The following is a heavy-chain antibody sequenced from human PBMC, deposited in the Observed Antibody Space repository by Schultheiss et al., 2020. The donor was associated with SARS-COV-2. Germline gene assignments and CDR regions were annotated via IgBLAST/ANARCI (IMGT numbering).Heavy chain of an antibody. CDR3: TRDRYYYGSGKTRFDP. Sequence: SETLSLTCAVYGGSFSGYYWSWIRQPPGKGLEWIGEINHSGSTNYNSSLKSRVTISVDTSKNQFSLKLSSVTAADTAVYYCTRDRYYYGSGKTRFDPWGQGTLVTVSS. CDR2: INHSGST. CDR1: GGSFSGYY. D-gene: IGHD3-10*01. V-gene: IGHV4-34*01. J-gene: IGHJ5*02.